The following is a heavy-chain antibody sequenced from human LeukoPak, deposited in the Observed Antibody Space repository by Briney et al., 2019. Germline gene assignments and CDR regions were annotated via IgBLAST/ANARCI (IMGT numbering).Heavy chain of an antibody. CDR3: ARDRGTWNDDGFDY. CDR2: IYIGGST. D-gene: IGHD1-1*01. CDR1: GGSISSYY. Sequence: SEALSLTCTVFGGSISSYYWSWIRQPAGKGLEWIGRIYIGGSTNYNPSLKSRVTMSVDTSKNQFSLKLSSVTAADTAVYYCARDRGTWNDDGFDYWGQGTLVTVSS. V-gene: IGHV4-4*07. J-gene: IGHJ4*02.